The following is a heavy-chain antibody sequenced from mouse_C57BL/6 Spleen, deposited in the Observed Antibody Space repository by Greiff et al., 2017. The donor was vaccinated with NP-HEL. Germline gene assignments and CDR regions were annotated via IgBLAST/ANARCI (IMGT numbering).Heavy chain of an antibody. CDR1: GFNIKDDY. CDR2: IDPENGDT. Sequence: VQLKQSGAELVRPGASVKLSCTASGFNIKDDYMHWVKQRPEQGLEWIGWIDPENGDTEYASKFQGKATITADTSSNTAYLQLSSLTSEDTAVYSCTTSTVVGRYFDVLGTGTTVTVSS. D-gene: IGHD1-1*01. J-gene: IGHJ1*03. V-gene: IGHV14-4*01. CDR3: TTSTVVGRYFDV.